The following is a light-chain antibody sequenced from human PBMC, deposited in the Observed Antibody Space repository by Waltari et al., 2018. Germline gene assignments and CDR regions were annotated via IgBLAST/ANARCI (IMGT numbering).Light chain of an antibody. CDR2: EDN. V-gene: IGLV6-57*02. CDR3: QSYDSSNHGV. CDR1: SGSIASNS. J-gene: IGLJ2*01. Sequence: NFMLTQPHSVSESPGKTVTISCTGSSGSIASNSVPWYQQRPGSAPTTGIYEDNQRPSGVPDRFSGSIDSSSNSASLTISGLKTEDEADYYCQSYDSSNHGVFGGGTKLTVL.